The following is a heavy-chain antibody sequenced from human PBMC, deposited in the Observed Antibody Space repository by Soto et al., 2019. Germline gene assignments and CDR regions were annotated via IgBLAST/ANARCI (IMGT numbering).Heavy chain of an antibody. J-gene: IGHJ4*02. Sequence: EVQLLESGGGLVQPGGSLRLSCAASGFTFNNYAMTWVRQAPGKGLEWVSAISGGGDTTSYADSVKGRFTVSRDGSKNTLYLQMSSLRAEDTALDYCAKGRGGSGSLTPRVDFCGQGTLVTVSS. CDR1: GFTFNNYA. CDR2: ISGGGDTT. CDR3: AKGRGGSGSLTPRVDF. V-gene: IGHV3-23*01. D-gene: IGHD3-10*01.